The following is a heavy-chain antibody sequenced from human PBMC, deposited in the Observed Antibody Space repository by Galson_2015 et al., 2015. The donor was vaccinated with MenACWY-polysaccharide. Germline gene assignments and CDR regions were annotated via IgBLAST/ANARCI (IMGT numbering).Heavy chain of an antibody. CDR2: IYYSGRT. D-gene: IGHD4-17*01. CDR1: GDSISSRSYF. Sequence: ETLSLTCTVSGDSISSRSYFWGWIRQPPGKGLEWIGSIYYSGRTYYNLSLKSRVTISVDTSKNQFSLKLSSVTAADTAVYYCASEIRTTVMVGWFDPWGQGTLVTVSS. J-gene: IGHJ5*02. CDR3: ASEIRTTVMVGWFDP. V-gene: IGHV4-39*07.